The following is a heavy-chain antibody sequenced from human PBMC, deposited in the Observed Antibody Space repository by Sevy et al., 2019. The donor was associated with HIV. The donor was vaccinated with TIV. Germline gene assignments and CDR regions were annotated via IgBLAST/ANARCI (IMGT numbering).Heavy chain of an antibody. CDR1: GFTFSSYA. CDR2: ISGSGGST. J-gene: IGHJ4*02. D-gene: IGHD3-22*01. V-gene: IGHV3-23*01. CDR3: ATELGTYYYDSSGYYSDY. Sequence: GGSLRLSCAASGFTFSSYAMSWVRQAPGKGLEWVSAISGSGGSTYYADSVKGRFTISRDNSKNTLYLQMNSLRAEDTAVYYCATELGTYYYDSSGYYSDYWGQGTLVTASS.